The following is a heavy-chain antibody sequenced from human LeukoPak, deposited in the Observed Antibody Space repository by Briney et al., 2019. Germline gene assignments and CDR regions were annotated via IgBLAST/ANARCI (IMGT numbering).Heavy chain of an antibody. CDR2: VYHSGST. D-gene: IGHD2-21*02. Sequence: SETLSLTCSVYSGSYSGYYWSWIRQPPGKGLEWIGEVYHSGSTNYYPSLKSRVTISIEKSKNQFSLKLSSVTAADTAVYYCAGAYCGGDCYSGRAFDIWGQGTMVTVSS. J-gene: IGHJ3*02. CDR1: SGSYSGYY. V-gene: IGHV4-34*01. CDR3: AGAYCGGDCYSGRAFDI.